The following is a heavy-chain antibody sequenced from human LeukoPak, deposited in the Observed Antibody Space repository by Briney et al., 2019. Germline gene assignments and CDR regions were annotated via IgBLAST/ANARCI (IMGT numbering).Heavy chain of an antibody. Sequence: SETLSLTCTVSGGSISSYYWNWIRQPPGKGLEWIGYINYSGSTNYNPSLKSRVTISVDTSKNQFSLKLTSVTAADTAVYYCARRLYGYLSFDYWGQGTLVTVSS. CDR1: GGSISSYY. D-gene: IGHD5-18*01. V-gene: IGHV4-59*01. CDR2: INYSGST. J-gene: IGHJ4*02. CDR3: ARRLYGYLSFDY.